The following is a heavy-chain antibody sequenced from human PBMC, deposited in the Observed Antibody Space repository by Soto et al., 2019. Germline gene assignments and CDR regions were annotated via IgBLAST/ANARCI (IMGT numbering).Heavy chain of an antibody. V-gene: IGHV4-59*01. CDR2: VYYTGTT. D-gene: IGHD6-13*01. Sequence: QVQLQESGPGLLKPSETLSLTCIVSGGSISSYFYIWVRQPPGKGLEWIGSVYYTGTTDYNPSLKSRVTISVDTSKTQFSLNLRSVTAADTAVYYCARDLAAVPRAFDYWGRGTLVTVSS. CDR1: GGSISSYF. J-gene: IGHJ4*02. CDR3: ARDLAAVPRAFDY.